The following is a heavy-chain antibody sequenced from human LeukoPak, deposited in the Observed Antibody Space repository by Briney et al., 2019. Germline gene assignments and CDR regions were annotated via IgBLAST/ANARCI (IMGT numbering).Heavy chain of an antibody. Sequence: VASVKVSCKASGYTFTLYTMHWVRQAPGQRLEWMGWINTGNGDTKYSQKFQDRVTITRDTSASTAYMELRSLRSEDTAVYYCARGAEVAASLLNDWGQGTLVPVSS. CDR1: GYTFTLYT. CDR2: INTGNGDT. CDR3: ARGAEVAASLLND. J-gene: IGHJ4*02. V-gene: IGHV1-3*04. D-gene: IGHD6-19*01.